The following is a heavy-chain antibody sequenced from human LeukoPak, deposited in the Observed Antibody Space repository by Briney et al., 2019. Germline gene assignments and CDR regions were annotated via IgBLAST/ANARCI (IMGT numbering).Heavy chain of an antibody. J-gene: IGHJ6*02. Sequence: SLSLSSAASWLAFSSDGTHGGREAPRKRLERVAGISYDGDNKDYAHSVKGRFTISGDKSKNPLYLQLTSLSAEDTAVYYCARDPRVRYYYGMDVWGQGTTVMVSS. D-gene: IGHD3-10*01. CDR3: ARDPRVRYYYGMDV. CDR1: WLAFSSDG. CDR2: ISYDGDNK. V-gene: IGHV3-30*03.